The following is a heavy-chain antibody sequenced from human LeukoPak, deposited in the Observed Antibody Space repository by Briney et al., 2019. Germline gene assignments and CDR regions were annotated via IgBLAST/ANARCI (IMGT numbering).Heavy chain of an antibody. CDR1: GGTFGSYV. CDR3: AKEGDTALVTGYFDL. D-gene: IGHD5-18*01. V-gene: IGHV1-69*13. J-gene: IGHJ2*01. Sequence: GASVKVSCKASGGTFGSYVISWVRQAPGQGLEWMGGIIPIFGTAHYAQKFQGRLTITADESTSTVYMEMSSLRSEDTAMYYCAKEGDTALVTGYFDLWGRGTLVTVPS. CDR2: IIPIFGTA.